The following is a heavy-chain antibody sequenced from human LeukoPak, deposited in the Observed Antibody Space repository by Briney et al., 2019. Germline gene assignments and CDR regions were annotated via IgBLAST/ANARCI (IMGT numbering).Heavy chain of an antibody. V-gene: IGHV1-8*01. Sequence: ASVKVSCKASGYTFTSYDINWVRQATGQGLEWMGWMNPNSGNTGYAQKFQGRVTITRDTSASTAYMELSSLRSEDTAVYYCARDLYYDSSGYAFDIWGQGTMVTVSS. CDR1: GYTFTSYD. J-gene: IGHJ3*02. D-gene: IGHD3-22*01. CDR3: ARDLYYDSSGYAFDI. CDR2: MNPNSGNT.